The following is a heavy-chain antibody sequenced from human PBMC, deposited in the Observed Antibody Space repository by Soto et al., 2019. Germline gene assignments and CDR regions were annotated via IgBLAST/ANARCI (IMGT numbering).Heavy chain of an antibody. J-gene: IGHJ4*02. CDR1: GGSISSYS. CDR3: ARQSSGWPPNIDY. D-gene: IGHD6-19*01. V-gene: IGHV4-59*08. CDR2: IYYSGSP. Sequence: QVQLQESGPGLVKPSETLSLTGTVSGGSISSYSWSWIRQPPGKGLEWIGYIYYSGSPNYNPSLKSRVTISVDTSKKQFSLKLSSVTAAATAVYYCARQSSGWPPNIDYWGQGTMVTVSS.